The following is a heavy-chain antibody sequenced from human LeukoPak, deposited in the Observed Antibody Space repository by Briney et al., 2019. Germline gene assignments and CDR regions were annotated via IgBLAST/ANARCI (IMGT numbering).Heavy chain of an antibody. Sequence: PSETLSLTCAVYGGSFSGYYWSWIRQPPGKGLEWIGYIYYSGSTNYNPSLKSRVTISVDTSKNEFSLKLSSVTAADTAVYYCARDRGYYYDSHWFDPWSQGTLVTVSS. CDR1: GGSFSGYY. D-gene: IGHD3-22*01. J-gene: IGHJ5*02. CDR2: IYYSGST. CDR3: ARDRGYYYDSHWFDP. V-gene: IGHV4-59*01.